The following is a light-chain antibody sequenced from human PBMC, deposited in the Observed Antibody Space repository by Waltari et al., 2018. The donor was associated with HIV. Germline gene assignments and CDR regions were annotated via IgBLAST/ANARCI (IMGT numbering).Light chain of an antibody. Sequence: MQLTQSPSSLSAYLADNVTLTCRPSHTISGLLNWYQQKPGKAPKLLFFATSRLQSGVPARFNGSASGMEFTLAINSLHPEDFATYYCQQSVSGFSFGPGTSVD. CDR1: HTISGL. CDR2: ATS. J-gene: IGKJ3*01. V-gene: IGKV1-39*01. CDR3: QQSVSGFS.